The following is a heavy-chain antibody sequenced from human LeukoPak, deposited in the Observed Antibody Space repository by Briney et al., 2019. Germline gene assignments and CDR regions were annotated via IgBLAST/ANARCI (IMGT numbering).Heavy chain of an antibody. CDR2: ISAYNGNT. V-gene: IGHV1-18*01. D-gene: IGHD3-10*01. CDR1: GYTFTSYG. Sequence: ASVKVSCKASGYTFTSYGISWVRQAPGQGLEWMGWISAYNGNTNYAQKLQGRVTMTTDTSTSTAYMELRSLRSDDTAVYYCARDPYGSGSYYNPYNWFDPWGQGTLVTVSS. J-gene: IGHJ5*02. CDR3: ARDPYGSGSYYNPYNWFDP.